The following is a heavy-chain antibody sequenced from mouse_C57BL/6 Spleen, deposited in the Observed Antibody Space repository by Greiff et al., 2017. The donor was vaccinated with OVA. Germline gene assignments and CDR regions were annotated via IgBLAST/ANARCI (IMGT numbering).Heavy chain of an antibody. CDR3: ARPDGWRGFEY. D-gene: IGHD2-3*01. Sequence: EVQLVESGGGLVKPGGSLKLSCAASGFTFSDYGMHWVRQAPGQGLEWVAYISSGSSTIYYADTVKGRFTISRANAKNTLFLQMTSLRSEDTAMYYCARPDGWRGFEYWGPGTTLTVSS. J-gene: IGHJ2*01. V-gene: IGHV5-17*01. CDR1: GFTFSDYG. CDR2: ISSGSSTI.